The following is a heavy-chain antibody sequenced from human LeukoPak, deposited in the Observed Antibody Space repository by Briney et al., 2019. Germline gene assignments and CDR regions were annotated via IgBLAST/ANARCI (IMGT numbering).Heavy chain of an antibody. D-gene: IGHD2-21*01. CDR3: AKDHEDSPFDY. Sequence: PGGSLRLSCADSGFTFSSHAVTWVRQAPGKGLEWVSSVSGTDGRTYYADSVKGRFTISRDNSKNTLYLQMNSLRAEDTAVYYCAKDHEDSPFDYWGQGTLVTVSS. V-gene: IGHV3-23*01. J-gene: IGHJ4*02. CDR2: VSGTDGRT. CDR1: GFTFSSHA.